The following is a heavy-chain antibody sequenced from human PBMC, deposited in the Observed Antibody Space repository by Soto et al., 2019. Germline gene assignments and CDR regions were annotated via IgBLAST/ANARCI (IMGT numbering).Heavy chain of an antibody. CDR3: AKDAISMVRGTNNWFDP. J-gene: IGHJ5*02. CDR1: RFTFSDYA. Sequence: GGSLRLSCAASRFTFSDYAMSWVRQAPGKWLEWVSAISGSAIATYYADSVKGRFTISRDNSKNTLYLQMNRLRAEDTAVYYCAKDAISMVRGTNNWFDPWGQGXLVTVSS. CDR2: ISGSAIAT. D-gene: IGHD3-10*01. V-gene: IGHV3-23*01.